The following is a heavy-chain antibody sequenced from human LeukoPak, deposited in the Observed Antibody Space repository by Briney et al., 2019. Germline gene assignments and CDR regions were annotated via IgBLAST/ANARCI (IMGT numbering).Heavy chain of an antibody. CDR1: GLTFSTYW. CDR2: IKQDGSDK. J-gene: IGHJ4*02. D-gene: IGHD3-9*01. Sequence: PGGSLRLSCAASGLTFSTYWTSWVRQAPGKGLEWVANIKQDGSDKYYAASVKGRFTISRDNAKNSLYLQMNSLRAEDTAVYYCASVYYDILTGYLYWGQGTLVTVSS. V-gene: IGHV3-7*05. CDR3: ASVYYDILTGYLY.